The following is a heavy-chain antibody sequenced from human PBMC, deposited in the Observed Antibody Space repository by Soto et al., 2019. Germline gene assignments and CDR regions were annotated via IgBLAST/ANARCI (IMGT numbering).Heavy chain of an antibody. D-gene: IGHD2-15*01. CDR2: ISGSGGST. Sequence: EVQLLASGGGLVQPGGSLRLSCAASGFTFSSYAMSWVRQAPGKGLEWVSAISGSGGSTYYADSVKGRFTISSDNSKNTLYLQMNSLRAEDTAVYYCAKDEYCSGGSCYSNGFDPWGQGTLVTVSS. V-gene: IGHV3-23*01. CDR3: AKDEYCSGGSCYSNGFDP. J-gene: IGHJ5*02. CDR1: GFTFSSYA.